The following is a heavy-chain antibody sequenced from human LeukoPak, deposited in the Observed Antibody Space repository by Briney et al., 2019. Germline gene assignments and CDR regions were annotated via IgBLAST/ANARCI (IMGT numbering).Heavy chain of an antibody. CDR3: ARGDASGWSDYYYYGMDV. J-gene: IGHJ6*02. Sequence: ASVKVSFKASGYTFTSYGISWVRQAPGQGLEWMGWISAYNGNTNYAQKLQGRVTMTTDTSTSTAYMELRSLRSDDTAVYYCARGDASGWSDYYYYGMDVWGQGTTVTVSS. D-gene: IGHD6-19*01. CDR2: ISAYNGNT. CDR1: GYTFTSYG. V-gene: IGHV1-18*01.